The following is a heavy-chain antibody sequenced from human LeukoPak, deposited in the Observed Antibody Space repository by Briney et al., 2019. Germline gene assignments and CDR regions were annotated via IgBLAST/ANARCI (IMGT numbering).Heavy chain of an antibody. Sequence: ASVKVSFKGSGYTFTAYDIIWVRQAPGQGLECVGLISAYTGRTEYAQKFQGRVIMTTDSATSTAYMELRSLRSDDTGVYYCARDEFGRIGVGVYWGQGTPVTVSA. V-gene: IGHV1-18*01. J-gene: IGHJ4*02. CDR2: ISAYTGRT. CDR3: ARDEFGRIGVGVY. D-gene: IGHD1-26*01. CDR1: GYTFTAYD.